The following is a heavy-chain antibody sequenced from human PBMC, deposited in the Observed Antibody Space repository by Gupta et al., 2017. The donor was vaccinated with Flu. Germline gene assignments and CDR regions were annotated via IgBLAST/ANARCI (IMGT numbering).Heavy chain of an antibody. CDR2: LNPSSGDT. J-gene: IGHJ6*02. CDR3: FKGGPLYGGNKFYYSPMDV. Sequence: RQAPGQGPEWMGWLNPSSGDTNYAQRFRDRVTVTRDTYTTTAYMELSRLRSDDTAIYYCFKGGPLYGGNKFYYSPMDVWGHGTTVIVSS. D-gene: IGHD4-17*01. V-gene: IGHV1-2*02.